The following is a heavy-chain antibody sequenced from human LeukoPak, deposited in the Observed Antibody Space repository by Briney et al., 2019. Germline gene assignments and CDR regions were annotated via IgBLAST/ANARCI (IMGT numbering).Heavy chain of an antibody. V-gene: IGHV3-30-3*01. Sequence: QTGRSLRLSCAASGFTFSSYSMHWVRQAPGKGLEWVAVISDDGINKYYADSVKGRFTISRDNSRNTLYLQMNSLRAEDTAVYYCAREPPPMIVVWGFDYWGQGTLVTVSS. J-gene: IGHJ4*02. CDR2: ISDDGINK. D-gene: IGHD3-22*01. CDR1: GFTFSSYS. CDR3: AREPPPMIVVWGFDY.